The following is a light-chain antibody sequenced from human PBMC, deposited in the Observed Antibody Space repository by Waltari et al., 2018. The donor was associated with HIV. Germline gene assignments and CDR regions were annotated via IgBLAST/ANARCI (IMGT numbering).Light chain of an antibody. V-gene: IGLV3-10*01. J-gene: IGLJ3*02. CDR3: YSTDSSGRGV. CDR2: EDT. CDR1: ALPKKY. Sequence: SYELTQPPSVSVSPGQTAGITCSGDALPKKYAYWYQQKSGQAPVLVIYEDTKRPSGIPERFSGSSSGTVATLTISGAQVEDEADYYCYSTDSSGRGVFGGGTRLTVL.